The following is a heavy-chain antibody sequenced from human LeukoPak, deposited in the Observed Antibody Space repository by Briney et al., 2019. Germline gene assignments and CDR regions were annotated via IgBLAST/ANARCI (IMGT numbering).Heavy chain of an antibody. D-gene: IGHD3-22*01. CDR3: AKVTMINDY. V-gene: IGHV3-23*01. CDR2: ISDTGTSGAYT. J-gene: IGHJ4*02. Sequence: PGGSLRLSCAASGFTFSSYAMNWVRQAPGKGLEWVSVISDTGTSGAYTYIADSVKGRFTISRDNSRTTLYLQMNSLRAEDTAVYYCAKVTMINDYWGQGTLVTVSS. CDR1: GFTFSSYA.